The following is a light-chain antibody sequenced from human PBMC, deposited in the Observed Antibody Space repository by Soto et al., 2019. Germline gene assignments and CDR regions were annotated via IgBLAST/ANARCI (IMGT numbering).Light chain of an antibody. CDR1: QSVSSY. J-gene: IGKJ1*01. Sequence: EIVLTQSPATLSLSPVERATLSCRASQSVSSYLAWYQQKPGQAPRLLIYDASNRATGIPARFSGSWSGTDFTLTISSLEPEDFAVYYCQQLSNWPRTFGQGTKVEIK. CDR3: QQLSNWPRT. V-gene: IGKV3-11*01. CDR2: DAS.